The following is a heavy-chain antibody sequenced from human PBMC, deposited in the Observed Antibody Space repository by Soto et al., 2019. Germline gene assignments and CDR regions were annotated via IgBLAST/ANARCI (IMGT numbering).Heavy chain of an antibody. Sequence: EVQLLESGGGLVQPGGSRRLSCAASGFTFNSYAMSWVRQAPGKGLEWVSTISDSGSTYYADSVKGRFTISRDISKNTLYVQMSSLRAEVTAVYYCAKGGEGYCSGTSCLYHMDAWGKGTTVTVSS. CDR1: GFTFNSYA. CDR2: ISDSGST. CDR3: AKGGEGYCSGTSCLYHMDA. J-gene: IGHJ6*03. V-gene: IGHV3-23*01. D-gene: IGHD2-15*01.